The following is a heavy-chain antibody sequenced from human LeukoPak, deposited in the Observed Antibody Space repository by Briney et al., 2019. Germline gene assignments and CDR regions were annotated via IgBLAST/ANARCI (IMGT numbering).Heavy chain of an antibody. V-gene: IGHV3-21*01. D-gene: IGHD6-13*01. CDR3: ARGRGQQLVPNY. CDR1: GFTFSSYS. Sequence: GGSLRLSCAASGFTFSSYSMNWVRQAPGKGLEWVSSISSGTSYIYYADSVKGRFTISRDNAKNSLYLQMNSLRAEDTAVYYCARGRGQQLVPNYWGQGTLVTVSS. J-gene: IGHJ4*02. CDR2: ISSGTSYI.